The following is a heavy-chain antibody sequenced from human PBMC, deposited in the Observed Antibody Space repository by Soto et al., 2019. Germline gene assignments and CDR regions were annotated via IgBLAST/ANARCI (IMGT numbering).Heavy chain of an antibody. V-gene: IGHV3-30*18. Sequence: QVHLVESGGGVVQPGRSLRLSCAASGFTFSYYAMHWVRQAPGKGLEWVAVISFDGSDKYYGDSVKGRFTISRDNSKNTLDLQMNSLRADDTAVYYGAKGLGELSPESFDYWGQGTLITVSS. D-gene: IGHD3-16*02. CDR2: ISFDGSDK. CDR1: GFTFSYYA. CDR3: AKGLGELSPESFDY. J-gene: IGHJ4*02.